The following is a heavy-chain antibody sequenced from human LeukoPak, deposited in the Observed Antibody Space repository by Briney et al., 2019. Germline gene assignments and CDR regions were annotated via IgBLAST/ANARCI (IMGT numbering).Heavy chain of an antibody. CDR1: GGSISSYY. V-gene: IGHV4-59*01. J-gene: IGHJ6*02. CDR3: ARNQAVAGTGYYYYYGMDV. D-gene: IGHD6-19*01. CDR2: IYYSGST. Sequence: SETLSLTCTVTGGSISSYYWSWIRQPPGKGLERIGYIYYSGSTNYNPSLKSRVTISVDTSKNQFSLKLSSVTAADTAVYYCARNQAVAGTGYYYYYGMDVWGQGTTVTVSS.